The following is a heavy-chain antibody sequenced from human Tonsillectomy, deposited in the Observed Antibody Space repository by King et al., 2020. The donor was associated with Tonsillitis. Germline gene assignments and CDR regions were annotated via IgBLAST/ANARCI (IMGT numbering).Heavy chain of an antibody. J-gene: IGHJ4*02. CDR1: GYTFTSYG. CDR3: ARTYSSGWYETLKYYFDY. Sequence: VQLVQSGAEVKKPGASVKVSCKASGYTFTSYGISWVRQAPGQGLEWMGWISAYNGNINYAQKLQGRVTMTTDTSTSTAYMELRSLRSDDTAVYYCARTYSSGWYETLKYYFDYWGQGTLVTVSS. D-gene: IGHD6-19*01. V-gene: IGHV1-18*04. CDR2: ISAYNGNI.